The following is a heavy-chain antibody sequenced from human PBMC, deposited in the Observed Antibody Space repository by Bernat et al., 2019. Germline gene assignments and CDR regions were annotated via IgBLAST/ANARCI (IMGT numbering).Heavy chain of an antibody. CDR3: ATSSGPYDYVWGSYRYTNYFDY. V-gene: IGHV5-51*01. CDR2: IYPGDSDT. Sequence: VQLVQSGAEVKKPGESLKISCKGSGYSFTSYWIGWVRQMPGKGLEWMGIIYPGDSDTRYSPSFQGQVTISADKSISTAYLQWSSLKASDTAMYYCATSSGPYDYVWGSYRYTNYFDYWGQGTLVTVSS. J-gene: IGHJ4*02. D-gene: IGHD3-16*02. CDR1: GYSFTSYW.